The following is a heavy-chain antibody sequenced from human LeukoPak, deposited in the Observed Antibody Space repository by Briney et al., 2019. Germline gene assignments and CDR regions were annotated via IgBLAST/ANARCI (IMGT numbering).Heavy chain of an antibody. Sequence: GGSLRLSCAASGFSFSNHWMTWVRQAPGKGLEWVANIKPDGSQQYYVDSMKGRFTISRDNAKNSLYLQMNSLRTEDTAVYYCAKDTGHTYYDFWSGYYGYYYYGMDVWGQGTTVTVSS. J-gene: IGHJ6*02. CDR2: IKPDGSQQ. CDR1: GFSFSNHW. V-gene: IGHV3-7*03. CDR3: AKDTGHTYYDFWSGYYGYYYYGMDV. D-gene: IGHD3-3*01.